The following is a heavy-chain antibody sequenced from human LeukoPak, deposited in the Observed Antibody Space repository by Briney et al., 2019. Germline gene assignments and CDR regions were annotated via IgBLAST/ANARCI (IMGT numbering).Heavy chain of an antibody. D-gene: IGHD2-15*01. CDR2: LNPNTGDT. CDR3: ARDPDSGPDL. V-gene: IGHV1-2*02. Sequence: ASVKVSCKASGYNFAHYHTHWVRQAPGRGLEWMGSLNPNTGDTLLAQKLQGRVTMTRDTSITVGYMELSSLTFDDTGVYYCARDPDSGPDLWGQGTLVTVAS. CDR1: GYNFAHYH. J-gene: IGHJ4*02.